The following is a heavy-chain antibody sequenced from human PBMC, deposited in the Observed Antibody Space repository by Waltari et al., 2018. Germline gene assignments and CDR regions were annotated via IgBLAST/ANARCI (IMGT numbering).Heavy chain of an antibody. Sequence: VQLVESGGSLIQPGRSMRLSCAASGFRFNDSALHWVRQSPGKGLGLVSGINFNMYKINYADSVKGRFTISRDNAKNSLYLQINSLRAEDTALYYCVKGHYYDNNGYFDYWGQGTLVTVSS. CDR3: VKGHYYDNNGYFDY. V-gene: IGHV3-9*01. CDR2: INFNMYKI. J-gene: IGHJ4*02. CDR1: GFRFNDSA. D-gene: IGHD3-22*01.